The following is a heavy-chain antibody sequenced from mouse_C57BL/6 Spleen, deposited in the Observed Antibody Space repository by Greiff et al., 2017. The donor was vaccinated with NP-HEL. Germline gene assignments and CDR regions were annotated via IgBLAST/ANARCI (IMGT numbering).Heavy chain of an antibody. CDR1: GYAFTNYL. J-gene: IGHJ3*01. V-gene: IGHV1-54*01. D-gene: IGHD2-5*01. Sequence: VQLQESGAELVRPGTSVKVSCKASGYAFTNYLIEWVKQRPGQGLEWIGVINPGSGGTNYNEKFKGKATLTADKSSSTAYMQLSSLTSEDSAVYFCARGGNSNLAWFAYWGQGTLVTVSA. CDR3: ARGGNSNLAWFAY. CDR2: INPGSGGT.